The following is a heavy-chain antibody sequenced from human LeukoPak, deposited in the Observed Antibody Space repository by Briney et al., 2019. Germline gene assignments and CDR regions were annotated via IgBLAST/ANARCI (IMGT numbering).Heavy chain of an antibody. CDR2: ISAYNGNT. Sequence: ASVKVSCKASGYTFTVYGISWVRQAPGQGLEWMGWISAYNGNTNYAQKFQGRVTMTTDTSTSTAYMELRSLRSDDTAVYYCAREGYYDSSGYYYFDYWGQGTLVTVSS. D-gene: IGHD3-22*01. J-gene: IGHJ4*02. CDR1: GYTFTVYG. CDR3: AREGYYDSSGYYYFDY. V-gene: IGHV1-18*01.